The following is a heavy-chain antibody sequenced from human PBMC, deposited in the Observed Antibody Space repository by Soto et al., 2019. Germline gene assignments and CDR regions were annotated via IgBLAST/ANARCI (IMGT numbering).Heavy chain of an antibody. CDR1: GFTFRNFA. D-gene: IGHD6-13*01. J-gene: IGHJ4*02. CDR2: ITSGGST. CDR3: AKNHLYGTSWYGVSDY. Sequence: EVQLLESGGGLVQPGGSLRLSCAASGFTFRNFAMNWVRQAPGKGLEWVSSITSGGSTFYVDSVKGRFTIARDNSKDTLYLQMSSVRAEDTAVYYCAKNHLYGTSWYGVSDYWGQGSLVTVSS. V-gene: IGHV3-23*01.